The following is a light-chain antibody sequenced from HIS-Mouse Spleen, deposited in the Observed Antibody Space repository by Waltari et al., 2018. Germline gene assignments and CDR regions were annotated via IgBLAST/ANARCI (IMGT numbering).Light chain of an antibody. CDR3: SSYTSSSTLV. J-gene: IGLJ1*01. CDR2: DAS. V-gene: IGLV2-14*03. CDR1: SSYVGCYNY. Sequence: QSALTQPASVSGSPGQSITISCPGTSSYVGCYNYVSWYQQHPGKAPKLMIYDASNRPSGVSNRFSGSKSGNTASLTISGLQAEDEADYYCSSYTSSSTLVFGTGTKVTVL.